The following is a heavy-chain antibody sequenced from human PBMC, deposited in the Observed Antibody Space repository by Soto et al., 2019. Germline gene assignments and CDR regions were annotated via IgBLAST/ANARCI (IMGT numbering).Heavy chain of an antibody. CDR1: VCSITRYY. Sequence: VTLCLTVSVSVCSITRYYWSWIRQPAGKGLEWIGYIYYSGSTNYNPSLKSRVTISVDTSKNQFSLKLSSVTAADTAVYYCARDLLSSFDPWGQGTLVTVSS. CDR2: IYYSGST. V-gene: IGHV4-59*01. D-gene: IGHD3-16*01. J-gene: IGHJ5*02. CDR3: ARDLLSSFDP.